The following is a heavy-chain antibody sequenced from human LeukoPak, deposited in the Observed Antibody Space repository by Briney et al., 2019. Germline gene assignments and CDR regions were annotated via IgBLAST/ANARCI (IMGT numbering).Heavy chain of an antibody. D-gene: IGHD3-3*01. V-gene: IGHV4-59*12. CDR2: IYYSGST. CDR3: ASLFWSGYPIKDY. CDR1: GGSISSYY. Sequence: PSETLSLTCTVSGGSISSYYWSWIRQPPGKGLEWIGYIYYSGSTNYNPSLKSRVTISVKTSKNQFSLKLSSVTAADTAVYYCASLFWSGYPIKDYWGQGTLVTVSS. J-gene: IGHJ4*02.